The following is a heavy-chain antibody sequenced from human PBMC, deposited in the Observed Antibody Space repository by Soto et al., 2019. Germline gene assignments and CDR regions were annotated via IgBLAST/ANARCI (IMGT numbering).Heavy chain of an antibody. D-gene: IGHD5-18*01. CDR2: IYPGDSDT. J-gene: IGHJ6*02. CDR3: AGHGRGYSYGQVGYYYYYGMDV. Sequence: PGESLKISCKGSGYSFTSYWIGWVRQMPGKGLEWMGIIYPGDSDTRYSPSFQGQVTISADKSISTAYLQWSSLKASDTAMYYCAGHGRGYSYGQVGYYYYYGMDVWGQGTTVTVSS. V-gene: IGHV5-51*01. CDR1: GYSFTSYW.